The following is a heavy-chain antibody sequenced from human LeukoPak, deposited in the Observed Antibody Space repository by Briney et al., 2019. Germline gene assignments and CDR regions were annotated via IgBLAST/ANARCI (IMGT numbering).Heavy chain of an antibody. Sequence: ASVKVSCKASGYTFTSYAMNWVRQAPGQGLEWMGWINTNAGNPTYAQGFTGRFVFSLDTSVSTAYLQISSLKAEDTAVYYCARGYCSSTSCYLDFDYWGQGTLVTVSS. J-gene: IGHJ4*02. V-gene: IGHV7-4-1*02. CDR2: INTNAGNP. CDR3: ARGYCSSTSCYLDFDY. D-gene: IGHD2-2*01. CDR1: GYTFTSYA.